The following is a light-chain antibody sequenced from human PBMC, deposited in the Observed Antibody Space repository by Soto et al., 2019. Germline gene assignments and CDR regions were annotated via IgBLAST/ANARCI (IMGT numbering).Light chain of an antibody. CDR3: QQYKGFSLT. CDR1: QRVSSW. Sequence: DIQMTQSPSTLSASVGDRVSITCRASQRVSSWLAWYQQKPGKPPKLLIYDASNLESGVPSRVNGSGSGTEFTRTISSLLPDDLETYSCQQYKGFSLTFGQGTRVDIK. CDR2: DAS. V-gene: IGKV1-5*01. J-gene: IGKJ1*01.